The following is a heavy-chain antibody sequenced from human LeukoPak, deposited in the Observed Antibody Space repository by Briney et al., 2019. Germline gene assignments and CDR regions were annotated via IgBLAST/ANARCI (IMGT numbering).Heavy chain of an antibody. CDR1: GDSFSSNSAA. Sequence: SQTLSLTCAVSGDSFSSNSAAWNWIRQSPSRGLEWLGRTYYRSKWYNDYAVSVKSRITINPDTSKNQFSLQLNSVTPEDTAVYYCAREEGWELRDYYYYGMDVWGQGTTVTVSS. J-gene: IGHJ6*02. CDR2: TYYRSKWYN. D-gene: IGHD1-26*01. V-gene: IGHV6-1*01. CDR3: AREEGWELRDYYYYGMDV.